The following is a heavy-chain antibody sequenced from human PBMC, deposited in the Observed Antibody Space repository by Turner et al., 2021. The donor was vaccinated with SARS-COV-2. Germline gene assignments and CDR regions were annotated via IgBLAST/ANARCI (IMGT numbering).Heavy chain of an antibody. D-gene: IGHD6-19*01. CDR2: IYSGGST. CDR1: GFTVSSNY. CDR3: ARGYGSGWSYYLDY. V-gene: IGHV3-53*02. J-gene: IGHJ4*02. Sequence: EVQLVETGGGLIQPGGSLRLSCAASGFTVSSNYMSWVRQAPGKGLEWVSVIYSGGSTYYADSVKGRFTISRDNSKNTLYLQMNSLRAEDTAVYYCARGYGSGWSYYLDYWGQGTLVTVSS.